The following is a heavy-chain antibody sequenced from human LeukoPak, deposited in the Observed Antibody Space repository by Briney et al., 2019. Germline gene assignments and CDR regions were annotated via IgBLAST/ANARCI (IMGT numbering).Heavy chain of an antibody. D-gene: IGHD2-2*01. CDR2: IYYSGST. Sequence: SQTLSLTCTVSGGSISSGDYYWSWIRQPPGKGLEWIEYIYYSGSTYYNPSLKSRVTISVDTSKNQFSLKLTSVTAADTAVYYCARLPAYCSTTSCSFDSWGQGTLVAVSS. CDR3: ARLPAYCSTTSCSFDS. J-gene: IGHJ4*02. CDR1: GGSISSGDYY. V-gene: IGHV4-30-4*01.